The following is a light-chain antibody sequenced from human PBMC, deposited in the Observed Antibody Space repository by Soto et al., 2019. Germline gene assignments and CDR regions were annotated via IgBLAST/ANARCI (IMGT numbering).Light chain of an antibody. CDR2: AAI. J-gene: IGKJ1*01. Sequence: DIQMTQSPSSLSASVGDRVTITCRASQDIANYLAWYQQKPGKVPKLLIYAAITLQSGVPSRFSGSGSGTECTLTISSLQPEDVATYYCQKYYNAPRTFGQGTKVE. CDR1: QDIANY. CDR3: QKYYNAPRT. V-gene: IGKV1-27*01.